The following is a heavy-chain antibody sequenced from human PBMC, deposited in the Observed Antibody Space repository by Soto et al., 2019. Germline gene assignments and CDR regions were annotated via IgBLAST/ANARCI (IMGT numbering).Heavy chain of an antibody. CDR1: GGIFTRYD. CDR3: AINEGRDVSTFDY. D-gene: IGHD3-10*02. CDR2: IIPIFGTA. Sequence: QVQLVQSGAEVKTPGSSVKVSCKASGGIFTRYDIRWVRQAPGQGLEWMGAIIPIFGTANYAQKFQGRVTITADATTSTARMELSSLRSEDTAMYYCAINEGRDVSTFDYWGQGTLVTVSS. V-gene: IGHV1-69*01. J-gene: IGHJ4*02.